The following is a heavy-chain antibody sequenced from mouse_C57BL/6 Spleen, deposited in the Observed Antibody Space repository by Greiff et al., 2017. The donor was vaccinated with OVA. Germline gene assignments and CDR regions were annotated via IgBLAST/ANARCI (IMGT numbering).Heavy chain of an antibody. CDR2: ISSGSSTI. V-gene: IGHV5-17*01. J-gene: IGHJ2*01. CDR1: GFTFSDYG. Sequence: EVKVEESGGGLVKPGGSLKLSCAASGFTFSDYGMHWVRQAPEKGLEWVAYISSGSSTIYYADTVKGRFTISRDNAKNTLFLQMTSLRSEDTAMYYCARKAYYDYDEGFFDYWGQGTTLTVSS. CDR3: ARKAYYDYDEGFFDY. D-gene: IGHD2-4*01.